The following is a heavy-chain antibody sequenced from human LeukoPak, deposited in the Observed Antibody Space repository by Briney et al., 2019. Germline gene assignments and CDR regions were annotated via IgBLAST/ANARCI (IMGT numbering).Heavy chain of an antibody. CDR1: GYTFTSYD. CDR3: ARGLRKTEYAFDI. Sequence: ASVKVSCKASGYTFTSYDINWVRQATGQGLEWMGRMNPNSGNTGYAQKFQGRVTMTRNTSISTAYMELSSLRSEDTAVYYCARGLRKTEYAFDIWGQGTMVTVSS. J-gene: IGHJ3*02. CDR2: MNPNSGNT. V-gene: IGHV1-8*01.